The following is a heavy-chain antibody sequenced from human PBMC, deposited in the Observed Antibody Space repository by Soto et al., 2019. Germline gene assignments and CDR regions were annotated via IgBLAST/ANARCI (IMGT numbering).Heavy chain of an antibody. V-gene: IGHV3-21*01. J-gene: IGHJ6*02. CDR3: ARDSLPTVKGVGSYYYGMDV. D-gene: IGHD4-4*01. CDR2: ISSSSSYI. CDR1: GFTFSSYS. Sequence: GGSLRLSCAASGFTFSSYSMNWVRQAPGKGLEWVSSISSSSSYIYYADSVKGRFTISRDNAKNSLYLQMNSLRAEDTAVYYCARDSLPTVKGVGSYYYGMDVWGQGTTVTVSS.